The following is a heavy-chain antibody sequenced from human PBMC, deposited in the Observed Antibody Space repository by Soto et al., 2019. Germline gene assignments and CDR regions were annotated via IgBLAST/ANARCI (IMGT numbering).Heavy chain of an antibody. D-gene: IGHD2-21*02. CDR3: AKDAVYGDGLWLAAN. J-gene: IGHJ4*02. CDR1: GFTFSIYA. V-gene: IGHV3-23*01. Sequence: EVQLLESGGGLVQPGESLRLSCAASGFTFSIYAMMWVRQPPGKGQEWVAGMTGSGGDIRYADSVKGRFTISKDNSKNTLYLQMNSLRAEHTAMYYCAKDAVYGDGLWLAANWGQGTLVTVSS. CDR2: MTGSGGDI.